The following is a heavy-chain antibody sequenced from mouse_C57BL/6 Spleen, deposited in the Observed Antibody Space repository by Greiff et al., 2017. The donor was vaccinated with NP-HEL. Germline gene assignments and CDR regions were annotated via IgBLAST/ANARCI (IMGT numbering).Heavy chain of an antibody. CDR1: GYTFTDYY. Sequence: EVQLQQSGPVLVKPGASVKMSCKASGYTFTDYYMNWVKQSHGKSLEWIGVINPYNGGTSYNQKFKGKATLTVDKSSSTAYMELNSLTSEDSAVYYCARPFLRRNYFDYWGQGTTLTVSS. CDR3: ARPFLRRNYFDY. J-gene: IGHJ2*01. CDR2: INPYNGGT. V-gene: IGHV1-19*01.